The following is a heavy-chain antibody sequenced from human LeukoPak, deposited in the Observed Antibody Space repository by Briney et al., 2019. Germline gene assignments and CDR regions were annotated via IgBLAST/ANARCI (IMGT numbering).Heavy chain of an antibody. D-gene: IGHD3/OR15-3a*01. CDR1: GGSISSGGYY. V-gene: IGHV4-31*03. Sequence: PSETLSLTCTVSGGSISSGGYYWSWIRQHPGKGLEWIGNIYYSGSTYYNPSLKSRVTISVDTSKNQFSLKLSSVTAADTAVYYCARAVDSPYYFGYWGQGTLVTRSS. CDR2: IYYSGST. CDR3: ARAVDSPYYFGY. J-gene: IGHJ4*02.